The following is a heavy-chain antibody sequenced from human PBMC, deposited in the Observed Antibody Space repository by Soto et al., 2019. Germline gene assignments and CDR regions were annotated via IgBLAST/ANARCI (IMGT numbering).Heavy chain of an antibody. CDR3: ARDAAVRGEKKYYYYYMDV. CDR2: IYYSGST. D-gene: IGHD3-10*01. CDR1: GGSISSYY. V-gene: IGHV4-59*01. J-gene: IGHJ6*03. Sequence: SETLSLTCTVSGGSISSYYWSWIRQPPGKGLEWIGYIYYSGSTNYNPSLKSRVTISVDTSKNQFSLKLSSVTAADTAVYYCARDAAVRGEKKYYYYYMDVWGKGTTVTVPS.